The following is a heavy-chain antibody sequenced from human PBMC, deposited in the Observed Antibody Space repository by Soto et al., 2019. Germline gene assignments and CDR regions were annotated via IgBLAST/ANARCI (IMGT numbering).Heavy chain of an antibody. V-gene: IGHV4-59*12. Sequence: SETLSLTCTVSGGSISSYYWSLIRQPPGKGLEWIGYIYYSGSTNYNPSLKSRVTISVDTSKNQFSLKLSSVTAEDAALYYCAKRTGTYYFDYWGQGTLVTVSS. CDR2: IYYSGST. D-gene: IGHD1-1*01. CDR3: AKRTGTYYFDY. J-gene: IGHJ4*02. CDR1: GGSISSYY.